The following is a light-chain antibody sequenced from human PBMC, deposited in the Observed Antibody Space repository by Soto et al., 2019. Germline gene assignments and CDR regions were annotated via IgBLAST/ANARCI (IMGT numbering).Light chain of an antibody. V-gene: IGKV3-20*01. CDR2: GAS. Sequence: ENVLTRSPGTLSLSPVERATLSCMASPSVSNNYLAWYQQKPGKAPRLLIYGASNRDTGIPERFSGSGSGTDFTLTISRLEPEDFAAYYCQQYGSSGTFGQGTKVDIK. CDR1: PSVSNNY. J-gene: IGKJ1*01. CDR3: QQYGSSGT.